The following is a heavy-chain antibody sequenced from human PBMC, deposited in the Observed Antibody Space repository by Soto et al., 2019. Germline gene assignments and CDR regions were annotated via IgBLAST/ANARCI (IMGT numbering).Heavy chain of an antibody. CDR2: IYWDDDK. D-gene: IGHD5-12*01. CDR1: GFALTTRPVG. J-gene: IGHJ4*02. Sequence: CPTLVNPTQTLTLTCSFSGFALTTRPVGVGWIRQPPGKALEWLAVIYWDDDKRYSPSLRSRLTINKDTSNNQVVLTVTNKEPADTATYYCAHRLGGYTWNDGYLDYWGQGTPVTVSS. V-gene: IGHV2-5*02. CDR3: AHRLGGYTWNDGYLDY.